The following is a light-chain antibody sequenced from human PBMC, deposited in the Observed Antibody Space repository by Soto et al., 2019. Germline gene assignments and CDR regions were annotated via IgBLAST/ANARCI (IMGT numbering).Light chain of an antibody. J-gene: IGKJ1*01. CDR3: QQYNNWPWT. V-gene: IGKV3D-15*01. Sequence: EIVMTQSPATLSVSPGERATLSCRASPSVTSNLAWYQQALGQAPRLLIYDASNRAAGIPARFSGSGSGTEFTLTISSLQSEDFAVYYCQQYNNWPWTFGQGTKVDIK. CDR2: DAS. CDR1: PSVTSN.